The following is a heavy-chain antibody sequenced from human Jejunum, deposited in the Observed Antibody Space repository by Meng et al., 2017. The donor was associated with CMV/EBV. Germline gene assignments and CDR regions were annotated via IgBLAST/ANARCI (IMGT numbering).Heavy chain of an antibody. CDR3: ATSPRSHDYDS. CDR2: INTSGST. J-gene: IGHJ5*01. CDR1: GFTVSSRY. Sequence: GQLVESGGGLIQPGGSLRLSCAASGFTVSSRYMTWVRQAPGKGLAWVSVINTSGSTYYADSVKGRFTISRDNSWNTLFLQMNSLRAEDTAVYYCATSPRSHDYDSWGQGTLVTVSS. V-gene: IGHV3-53*01. D-gene: IGHD5-12*01.